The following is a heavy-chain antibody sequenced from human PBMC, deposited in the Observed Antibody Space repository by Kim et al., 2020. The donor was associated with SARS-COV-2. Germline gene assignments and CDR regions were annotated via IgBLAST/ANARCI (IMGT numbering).Heavy chain of an antibody. CDR1: GYSFTSYW. CDR3: ARLTGSIAAQFPYDAFDI. CDR2: IYPGDSDT. D-gene: IGHD3-10*01. J-gene: IGHJ3*02. V-gene: IGHV5-51*01. Sequence: GESLKISCKGSGYSFTSYWIGWVRQMPGKGLEWMGIIYPGDSDTRYSPSFQGQVTISADKSISTAYLQWSSLKASDTAMYYCARLTGSIAAQFPYDAFDIWGQGTMVTVSS.